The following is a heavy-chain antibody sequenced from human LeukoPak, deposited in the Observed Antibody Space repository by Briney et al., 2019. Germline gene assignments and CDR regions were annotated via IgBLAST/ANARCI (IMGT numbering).Heavy chain of an antibody. D-gene: IGHD2-2*01. J-gene: IGHJ5*02. CDR2: IHNTGST. CDR3: ARQSGYCSSTSCYAWFDP. V-gene: IGHV4-59*02. CDR1: GGSVRSYY. Sequence: KPSETLSLTCTVSGGSVRSYYWSWIRQPPGEGLEWIAYIHNTGSTNYNPSLKSRVTISLDTSKNEFSLKLTPVTAADTAVYYCARQSGYCSSTSCYAWFDPWGQGTLVTVSS.